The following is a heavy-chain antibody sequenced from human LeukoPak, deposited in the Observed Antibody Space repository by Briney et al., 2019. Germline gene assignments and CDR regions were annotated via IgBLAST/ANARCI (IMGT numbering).Heavy chain of an antibody. J-gene: IGHJ3*02. V-gene: IGHV1-69*13. Sequence: GASVKVSCKASGGTFSSYAISWVRQAPGQGLEWMGGIIPIFGTANYAQKFQGRVTITADESTSTAYMELSSLRSDDTAVYYCARDQRYYGSGLMDHDAFDIWGQGTMVTVSS. CDR3: ARDQRYYGSGLMDHDAFDI. CDR2: IIPIFGTA. CDR1: GGTFSSYA. D-gene: IGHD3-10*01.